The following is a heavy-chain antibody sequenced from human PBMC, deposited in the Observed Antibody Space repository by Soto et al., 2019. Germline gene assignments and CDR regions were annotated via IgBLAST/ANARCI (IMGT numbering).Heavy chain of an antibody. D-gene: IGHD3-16*01. J-gene: IGHJ2*01. Sequence: QVQLVQSGAEVTKPGSSVKVSCKASGGTFSSYAISWVRQAPGQGLEWMGGIIPICGTANYAETLQGRVKITADESTITAYMELSSLRSEDTAVYYCARGDDAWYFDLWGRGTLVTVSS. V-gene: IGHV1-69*01. CDR2: IIPICGTA. CDR3: ARGDDAWYFDL. CDR1: GGTFSSYA.